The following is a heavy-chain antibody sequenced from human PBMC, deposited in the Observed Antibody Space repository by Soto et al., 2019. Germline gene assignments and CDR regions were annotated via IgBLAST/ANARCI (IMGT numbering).Heavy chain of an antibody. Sequence: GGSLRLSCAASGFVVTDYYMSWVRQAPGKGLEWVAVFLIGGDTHYGESVKGRFTISRDNSKDTLYLQMNSLRAEDTAVYYCAREPLWSGPLPLDAFDLWGQGTMVTVSS. J-gene: IGHJ3*01. V-gene: IGHV3-53*01. CDR2: FLIGGDT. D-gene: IGHD3-3*01. CDR3: AREPLWSGPLPLDAFDL. CDR1: GFVVTDYY.